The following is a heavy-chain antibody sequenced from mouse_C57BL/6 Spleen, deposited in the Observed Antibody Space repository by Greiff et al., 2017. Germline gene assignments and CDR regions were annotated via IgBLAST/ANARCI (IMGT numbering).Heavy chain of an antibody. D-gene: IGHD2-4*01. V-gene: IGHV1-64*01. Sequence: QVQLQQPGAELVKPGASVKLSCKASGYTFTSYWMHWVKQRPGQGLEWIGMIHPNSGSTNYNEKFKSKATLTVDKSSSTAYMQLSSLTSEDSAVYYCADDYDEGDWFAYWGQGTLVTVSA. CDR1: GYTFTSYW. CDR3: ADDYDEGDWFAY. CDR2: IHPNSGST. J-gene: IGHJ3*01.